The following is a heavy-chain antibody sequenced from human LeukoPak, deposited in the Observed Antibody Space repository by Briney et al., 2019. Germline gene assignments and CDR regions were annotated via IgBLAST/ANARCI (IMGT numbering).Heavy chain of an antibody. Sequence: GESLQISCKGSGYSFTSYWIGWVRQLPGKGLEWMGIIYPGDSDTRYSPSFQGQVTISADKSISTAYLQWSSLKASDTAMYYCARHLSPYSSGWSPLDYWGQGTLVTVSS. CDR2: IYPGDSDT. CDR3: ARHLSPYSSGWSPLDY. V-gene: IGHV5-51*01. CDR1: GYSFTSYW. J-gene: IGHJ4*02. D-gene: IGHD6-19*01.